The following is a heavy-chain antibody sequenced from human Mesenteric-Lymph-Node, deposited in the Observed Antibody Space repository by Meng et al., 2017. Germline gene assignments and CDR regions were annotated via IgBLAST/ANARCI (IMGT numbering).Heavy chain of an antibody. CDR3: AHRRMITFGGVNAFDY. D-gene: IGHD3-16*01. CDR1: GFTFSGSA. V-gene: IGHV2-5*02. Sequence: LRLSCAASGFTFSGSAMHWVRQASGKGLEWVALIYWDDDKRYSPSLKSRLTITKDTSKNQVVLTMTNMDPVDAATYYCAHRRMITFGGVNAFDYWGQGTLVTVSS. J-gene: IGHJ4*02. CDR2: IYWDDDK.